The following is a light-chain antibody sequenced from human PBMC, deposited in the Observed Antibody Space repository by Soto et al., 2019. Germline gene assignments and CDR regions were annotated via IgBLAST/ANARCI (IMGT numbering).Light chain of an antibody. J-gene: IGKJ3*01. V-gene: IGKV3-20*01. CDR2: GAS. Sequence: EIGLTQSPGTLSLSPGERATLTCRASQSVTSSYLAWDQQKPGQAPRLLMYGASSRATGIPDRFSGSGSGTDFTLTISRLEPEDFAVYYCQQYGSSPLTFGPGTKVDIK. CDR1: QSVTSSY. CDR3: QQYGSSPLT.